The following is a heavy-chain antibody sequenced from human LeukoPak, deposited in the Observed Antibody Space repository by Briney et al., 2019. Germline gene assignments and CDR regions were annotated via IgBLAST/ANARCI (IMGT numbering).Heavy chain of an antibody. CDR1: GGSISSSSYY. CDR3: ARALPYYTPYYFDY. J-gene: IGHJ4*02. V-gene: IGHV4-61*05. CDR2: IYYSGST. Sequence: SETLSLTCTVSGGSISSSSYYWGWIRQPPGKGLEWIGYIYYSGSTNYNPSLKSRVTISVDTSKNQFSLKLSSVTAADTAVYYCARALPYYTPYYFDYWGQGTLVTVSS. D-gene: IGHD1-26*01.